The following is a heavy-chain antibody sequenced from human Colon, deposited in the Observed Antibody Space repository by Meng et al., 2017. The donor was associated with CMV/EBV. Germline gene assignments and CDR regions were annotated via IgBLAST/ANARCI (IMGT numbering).Heavy chain of an antibody. CDR2: VYISGNT. Sequence: QGPVGESGPGLVKPSETLSLPVTGSGASITSYYWSWIRQPAGKGLEWIGRVYISGNTNYNPSLKSRVTMSIDTSKNQLSLNIRSVTAADTAVYYCARDSNLSGLAYWGQGTLVTVSS. J-gene: IGHJ4*02. CDR1: GASITSYY. CDR3: ARDSNLSGLAY. V-gene: IGHV4-4*07. D-gene: IGHD3-10*01.